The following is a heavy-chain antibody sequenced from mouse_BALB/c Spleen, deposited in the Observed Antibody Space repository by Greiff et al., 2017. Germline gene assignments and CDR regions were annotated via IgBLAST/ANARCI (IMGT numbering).Heavy chain of an antibody. J-gene: IGHJ2*01. V-gene: IGHV1S81*02. CDR2: INPSNGRT. Sequence: QVQLQQPGAELVKPGASVKLSCKASAYTFTSYWMHWVKQRPGQGLEWIGEINPSNGRTNYNEKFKSKATLTVDKSSSTAYMQLSSLTSEDSAVYYCARFYYDYAFDYWGQGTTLTVSS. D-gene: IGHD2-4*01. CDR1: AYTFTSYW. CDR3: ARFYYDYAFDY.